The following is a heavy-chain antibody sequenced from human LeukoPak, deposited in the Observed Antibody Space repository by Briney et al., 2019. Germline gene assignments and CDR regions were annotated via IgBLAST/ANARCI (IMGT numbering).Heavy chain of an antibody. CDR3: ARGTYYYDSSGYYYNY. Sequence: ASVKVSCKASGGTFSSYAISWVRQAPGQGREWMGGIIPIFGTANYAQKFQGRVTITTDESTSTAYMELSSLRSEDTAVYYCARGTYYYDSSGYYYNYWGQGTLVTVSS. D-gene: IGHD3-22*01. CDR1: GGTFSSYA. CDR2: IIPIFGTA. V-gene: IGHV1-69*05. J-gene: IGHJ4*02.